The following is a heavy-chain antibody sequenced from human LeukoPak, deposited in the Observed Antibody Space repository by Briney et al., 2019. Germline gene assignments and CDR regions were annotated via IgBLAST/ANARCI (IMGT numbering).Heavy chain of an antibody. Sequence: ASVKVSCKASGYTFTSYGISWVRQAPGQGLEWMGWISAYNGNTNYAQKLQGRVTMTTDTSTSTAYMELRSLRSDDTAVYYCARDGYYDILTAYLNWFDPWGQGTLVTVSS. CDR3: ARDGYYDILTAYLNWFDP. CDR2: ISAYNGNT. CDR1: GYTFTSYG. J-gene: IGHJ5*02. D-gene: IGHD3-9*01. V-gene: IGHV1-18*01.